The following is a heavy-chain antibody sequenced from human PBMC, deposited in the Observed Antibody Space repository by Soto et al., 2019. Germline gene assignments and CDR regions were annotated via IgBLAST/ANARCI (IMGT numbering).Heavy chain of an antibody. CDR3: ARSPQYYTPGSSPFDY. D-gene: IGHD3-3*01. CDR1: SYVIESGHY. V-gene: IGHV4-38-2*01. J-gene: IGHJ4*03. CDR2: IYDSGTT. Sequence: PSETLSLTCVVSSYVIESGHYWGWVRQPPGKGLEWVGSIYDSGTTYYNPSLRSRVTISADTSKNQFSLSLTSVTAADTAVYYCARSPQYYTPGSSPFDYWGPGTMVTVPS.